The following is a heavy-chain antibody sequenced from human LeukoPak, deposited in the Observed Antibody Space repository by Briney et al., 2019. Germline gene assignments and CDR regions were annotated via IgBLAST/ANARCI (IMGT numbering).Heavy chain of an antibody. J-gene: IGHJ3*02. CDR2: INPVGATT. CDR1: GFIFRDYY. D-gene: IGHD3-3*01. V-gene: IGHV3-11*04. CDR3: ARGSRLGVVGRDAFDI. Sequence: GGSLRLSCATSGFIFRDYYMIWIRQTPGKGLECISYINPVGATTYYADSVKGRFTMSRDNAKKSLYLQVNSLRAEDTAVYYCARGSRLGVVGRDAFDIWGQGTMVTVSS.